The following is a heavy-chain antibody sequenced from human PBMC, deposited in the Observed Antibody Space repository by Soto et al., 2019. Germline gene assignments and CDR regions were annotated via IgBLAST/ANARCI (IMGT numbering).Heavy chain of an antibody. J-gene: IGHJ3*02. CDR2: IYYSGST. CDR3: ARHDCGGDCYSISAFDI. V-gene: IGHV4-39*01. CDR1: GGSISSSSYY. Sequence: QLQLQESGPGLVKPSETLSLTCTVSGGSISSSSYYWGWIRQPPGKGLEWIGSIYYSGSTYYNPSLESRVTISVDTSKNQFSLKLSSVTAADTAVYYCARHDCGGDCYSISAFDIWGQGTMVTVSS. D-gene: IGHD2-21*02.